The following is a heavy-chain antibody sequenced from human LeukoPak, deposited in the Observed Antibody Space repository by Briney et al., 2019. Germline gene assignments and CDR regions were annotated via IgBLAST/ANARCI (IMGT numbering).Heavy chain of an antibody. CDR3: ARDLIVVVPAASHDRFDY. J-gene: IGHJ4*02. V-gene: IGHV1-18*01. CDR1: GYTFTSYG. CDR2: ISAYNGNT. Sequence: ASVKVSCKASGYTFTSYGNSWVRQAPGQGLDWMGWISAYNGNTNYAQKLQGRVTMTTDTSTSTAYMELRSLRSDDTAVYYCARDLIVVVPAASHDRFDYWGQGTLVTVSS. D-gene: IGHD2-2*01.